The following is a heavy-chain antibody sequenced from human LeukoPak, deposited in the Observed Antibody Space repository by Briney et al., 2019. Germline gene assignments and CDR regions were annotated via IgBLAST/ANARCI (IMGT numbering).Heavy chain of an antibody. CDR3: ARLDCGYGKYYFDY. Sequence: PSETLSLTCTVSGGSISSYYWSWIRQPPGKGLEWIGYIYYSGSTNYNSSLKSRVSISVDTSKNQFYLKLTSVTAADTAVYYCARLDCGYGKYYFDYWGQGTLVTVSS. D-gene: IGHD5-12*01. CDR1: GGSISSYY. V-gene: IGHV4-59*08. J-gene: IGHJ4*02. CDR2: IYYSGST.